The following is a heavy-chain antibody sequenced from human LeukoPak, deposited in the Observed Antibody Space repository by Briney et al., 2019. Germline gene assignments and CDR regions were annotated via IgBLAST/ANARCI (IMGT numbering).Heavy chain of an antibody. CDR2: ISYDGSNK. V-gene: IGHV3-30-3*01. Sequence: GRSLRLSCAASGFTFSSYAMHWVRQAPGKGLEWVAVISYDGSNKYYADSVKGRFTISRDNSKNTLYLQMNSLRAEDTAVYYCATAWGFTAMAQPYPLHLNDYWGRGTLVTVSS. CDR1: GFTFSSYA. J-gene: IGHJ4*02. CDR3: ATAWGFTAMAQPYPLHLNDY. D-gene: IGHD5-18*01.